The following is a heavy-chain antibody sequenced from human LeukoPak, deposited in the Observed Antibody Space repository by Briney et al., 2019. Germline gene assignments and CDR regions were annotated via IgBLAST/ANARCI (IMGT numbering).Heavy chain of an antibody. Sequence: SVRVSCKASGGTFSSYAISWVRQAPGQGLEWMGGIIPIFGTANYAQKFQGRVTIPADESTSTAYMELTSLRSDDTAVYYCARTRFIVPVVLTVYYWGERTLVTASS. CDR2: IIPIFGTA. D-gene: IGHD3-10*02. CDR1: GGTFSSYA. V-gene: IGHV1-69*01. CDR3: ARTRFIVPVVLTVYY. J-gene: IGHJ4*02.